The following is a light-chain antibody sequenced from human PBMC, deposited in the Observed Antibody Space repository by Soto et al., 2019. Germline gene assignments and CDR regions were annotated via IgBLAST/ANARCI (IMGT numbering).Light chain of an antibody. CDR2: DAS. V-gene: IGKV1-5*01. J-gene: IGKJ1*01. CDR3: QQYSSYWT. CDR1: QSISSW. Sequence: APIPCRASQSISSWLAWYQQKPGKAPKFLIYDASNLESGVPSRFSGSGSGTEFTLTIISLQPDDFATYYCQQYSSYWTFGQGTKVDIK.